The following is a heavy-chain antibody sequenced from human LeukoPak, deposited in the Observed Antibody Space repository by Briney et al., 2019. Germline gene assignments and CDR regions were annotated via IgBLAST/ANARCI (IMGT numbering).Heavy chain of an antibody. Sequence: PGGSLRLSCAASGFTVSSNYMSWVRQAPGKGLEWIAEIHRSGTAHYSPSLKSRVTISVDTFNEQISLTMTSVSAADTATYYCVAMPPFRFDPWGQGTLVIVSS. CDR2: IHRSGTA. V-gene: IGHV4-4*02. CDR1: GFTVSSNY. CDR3: VAMPPFRFDP. D-gene: IGHD2-2*01. J-gene: IGHJ5*02.